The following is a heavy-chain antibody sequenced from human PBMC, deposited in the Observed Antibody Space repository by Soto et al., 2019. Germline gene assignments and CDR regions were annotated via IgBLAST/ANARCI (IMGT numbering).Heavy chain of an antibody. CDR3: ARVGAPRGYFDY. CDR1: GFTFSDYY. CDR2: ISSSSSYT. Sequence: GESLKISCAASGFTFSDYYMSWIRQAPGKGLEWVSYISSSSSYTNYADSVKGRFTISRDNAKNSLYLQMNSLRAEDTAVYYCARVGAPRGYFDYWGQGTLVTVSS. V-gene: IGHV3-11*06. J-gene: IGHJ4*02. D-gene: IGHD3-10*01.